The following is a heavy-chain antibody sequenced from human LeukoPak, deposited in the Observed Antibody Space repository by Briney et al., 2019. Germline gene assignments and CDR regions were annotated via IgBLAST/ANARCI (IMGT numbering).Heavy chain of an antibody. CDR2: INHSGST. CDR1: GGSFSGYY. J-gene: IGHJ4*02. Sequence: SETLSLTCAVYGGSFSGYYWSWIRQPPGKGLEWIGEINHSGSTNYNPSLKSRVTISVDTSKNQFFLQLSPVTADDTAVYYWARCGKRLKYQLPLGYWGQGTLVTVSS. V-gene: IGHV4-34*01. CDR3: ARCGKRLKYQLPLGY. D-gene: IGHD2-2*01.